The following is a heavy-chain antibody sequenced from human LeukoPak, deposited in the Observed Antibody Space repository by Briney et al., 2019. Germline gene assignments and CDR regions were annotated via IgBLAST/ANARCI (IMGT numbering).Heavy chain of an antibody. V-gene: IGHV3-21*01. CDR3: ARAQVAGTVDY. CDR2: ISSSSSYI. D-gene: IGHD6-19*01. CDR1: GFTFSSYS. Sequence: GGSLRLSCAASGFTFSSYSMNWVRQAPGKGLEWVSSISSSSSYIYYADSVKGRFTISRDNAKNSLYLQMNSLGAEDTAVYYCARAQVAGTVDYWGQGTLVTVSS. J-gene: IGHJ4*02.